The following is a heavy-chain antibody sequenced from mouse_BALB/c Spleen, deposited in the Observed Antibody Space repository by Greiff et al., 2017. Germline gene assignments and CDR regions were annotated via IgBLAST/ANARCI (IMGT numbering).Heavy chain of an antibody. CDR2: ISSGGSYT. D-gene: IGHD2-4*01. Sequence: EVQLVESGGGLVKPGGSLTLSCAASGFTFSSYAMSWVRQTPEKRLEWVATISSGGSYTYYPDSVKGRFNISSNNTKNTLYLQMSILRYEDTTMYYDARQDYDGCLAYWGQGTLVTVSA. CDR3: ARQDYDGCLAY. CDR1: GFTFSSYA. J-gene: IGHJ3*01. V-gene: IGHV5-9-3*01.